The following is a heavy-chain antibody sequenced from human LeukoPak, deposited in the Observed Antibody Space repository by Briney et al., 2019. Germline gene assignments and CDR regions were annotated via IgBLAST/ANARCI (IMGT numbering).Heavy chain of an antibody. V-gene: IGHV3-23*01. CDR2: ISGSGGST. Sequence: PGGSLRLSCAASGFTFSSYAMSWVRQAPGKGLEWVSAISGSGGSTYYADSVKGRFTISRDNSKNTLYLQMNSLRAEDTAVYYCAKGLVSVQHAPLDYWGQGTLVTVSS. CDR1: GFTFSSYA. J-gene: IGHJ4*02. CDR3: AKGLVSVQHAPLDY. D-gene: IGHD3-16*02.